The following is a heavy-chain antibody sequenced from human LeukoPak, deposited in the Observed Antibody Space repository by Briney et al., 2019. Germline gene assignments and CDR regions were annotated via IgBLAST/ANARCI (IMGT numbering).Heavy chain of an antibody. J-gene: IGHJ4*02. CDR2: ISGSGGST. Sequence: GGSLRLSWAASGFTFSSYAMSWVRQAPGKGLEWVSAISGSGGSTYYADSVKGRFTISRDNSKNTLYLQMNSLRAEDTAVYYCAASYIAVAGSYFDYWGQGTLVTVSS. CDR3: AASYIAVAGSYFDY. CDR1: GFTFSSYA. D-gene: IGHD6-19*01. V-gene: IGHV3-23*01.